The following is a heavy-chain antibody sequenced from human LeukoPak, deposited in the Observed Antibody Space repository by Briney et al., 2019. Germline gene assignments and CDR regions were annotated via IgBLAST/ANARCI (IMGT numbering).Heavy chain of an antibody. CDR1: ARTLSGYY. V-gene: IGHV4-34*01. CDR3: ARGYIVLVPAAIKVAFDI. J-gene: IGHJ3*02. Sequence: PSQTLSLTCAVSARTLSGYYWTWIRHLPGKGLEWIGEINHSGSTNYNPSLGSRVTISVDTSKNQFPLKLNSVTAADTAVYYCARGYIVLVPAAIKVAFDIWGRGTMVTVSS. D-gene: IGHD2-2*02. CDR2: INHSGST.